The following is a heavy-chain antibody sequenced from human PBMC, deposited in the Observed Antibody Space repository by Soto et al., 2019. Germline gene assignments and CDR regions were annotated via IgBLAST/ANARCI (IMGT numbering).Heavy chain of an antibody. Sequence: QVRLVQSGSEVKKPGSSVKVSCKTSGGTLSSFAISWVRQAPGQGLEWVGTFIPVVAMAKYGQNFQGRVTMTGDQSTNTFFMELRGLTYEDTAIYYCANGHDNYFSYGMDVWGQGTAVTVSS. CDR2: FIPVVAMA. D-gene: IGHD1-1*01. CDR3: ANGHDNYFSYGMDV. J-gene: IGHJ6*02. V-gene: IGHV1-69*04. CDR1: GGTLSSFA.